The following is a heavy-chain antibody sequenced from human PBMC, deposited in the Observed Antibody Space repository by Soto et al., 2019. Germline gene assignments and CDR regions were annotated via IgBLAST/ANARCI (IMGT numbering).Heavy chain of an antibody. Sequence: SETLSLTCTVSGGSISSGGYYWSWIRQHPGKGLEWIGYIYYSGSTYYNPSLKSRVTISVDTSKNQFSLKLSSVTAADTAVYYCARYKVVPAARGDNDAFDIWGQGTMVTVSS. CDR3: ARYKVVPAARGDNDAFDI. D-gene: IGHD2-2*01. CDR1: GGSISSGGYY. J-gene: IGHJ3*02. CDR2: IYYSGST. V-gene: IGHV4-31*03.